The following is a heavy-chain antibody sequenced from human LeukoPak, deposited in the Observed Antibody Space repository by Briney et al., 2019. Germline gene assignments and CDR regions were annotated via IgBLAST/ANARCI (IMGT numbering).Heavy chain of an antibody. V-gene: IGHV1-18*04. CDR3: ARGGGSSWLGTEDY. Sequence: ASVKVSCKASGYTFTGYYTHWVRQAPGQGLEWMGWISAYNGNTNYAQKLQGRVTMTTDTSTSTAYMELRSLRSDDTAVYYCARGGGSSWLGTEDYWGQGTLVTVSS. CDR1: GYTFTGYY. J-gene: IGHJ4*02. CDR2: ISAYNGNT. D-gene: IGHD6-13*01.